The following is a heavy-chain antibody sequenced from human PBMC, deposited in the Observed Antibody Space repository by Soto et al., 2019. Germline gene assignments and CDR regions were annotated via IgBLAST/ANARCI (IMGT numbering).Heavy chain of an antibody. CDR2: INAGNGNT. Sequence: QVQLVQSGAEEKKPGASVKVSCKASGYTFTSYDMHWVRQAPGQRLEWLGWINAGNGNTKYSQKFQGRVTITRDTSASTAYMELLTLRPDDTAVYSCARDKITGILDYWGQGTLVTVSS. V-gene: IGHV1-3*05. D-gene: IGHD1-20*01. CDR3: ARDKITGILDY. CDR1: GYTFTSYD. J-gene: IGHJ4*02.